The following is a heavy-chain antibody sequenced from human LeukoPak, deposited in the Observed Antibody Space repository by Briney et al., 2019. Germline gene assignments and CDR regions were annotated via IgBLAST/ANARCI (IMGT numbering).Heavy chain of an antibody. J-gene: IGHJ6*03. CDR2: IYTSGST. V-gene: IGHV4-4*07. CDR1: GGSISSYY. CDR3: AREGPIYGGYENYSYMNV. Sequence: KPSETLSLTCTVSGGSISSYYWSWIRQPAGKGLEWIGRIYTSGSTNYNPSLKSRATMSVDASKNQFSLKLGSVTAADTAVYYFAREGPIYGGYENYSYMNVWGKGTTVPISS. D-gene: IGHD5-12*01.